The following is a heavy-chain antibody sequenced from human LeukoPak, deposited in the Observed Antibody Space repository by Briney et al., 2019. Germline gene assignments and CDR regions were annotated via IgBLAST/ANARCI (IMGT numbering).Heavy chain of an antibody. V-gene: IGHV4-59*01. CDR3: ARASLYFYLDV. D-gene: IGHD3-10*01. CDR1: GGSISSYY. J-gene: IGHJ6*02. Sequence: SETLSLTCTVSGGSISSYYWSWIRQPPGKGLEWIGYIYYSGSTNYNPSLKSRVTISVDTSKIQFSLKLSSVTAADTAVYYCARASLYFYLDVWGQGTTVTVSS. CDR2: IYYSGST.